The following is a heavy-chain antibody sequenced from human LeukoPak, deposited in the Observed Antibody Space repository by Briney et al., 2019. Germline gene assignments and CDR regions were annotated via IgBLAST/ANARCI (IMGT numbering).Heavy chain of an antibody. D-gene: IGHD4-17*01. V-gene: IGHV1-69*04. CDR3: ARGPKKLTATTSEDSWFDP. Sequence: SVKVSCKASGGTFSSYAINWVRQAPGQGLEWMGRIIPFFDITNYAQKFQGRVTITAGKSTSTVYMDLSSLRSEDTAVYYCARGPKKLTATTSEDSWFDPWGQGTLVTVSS. CDR2: IIPFFDIT. J-gene: IGHJ5*02. CDR1: GGTFSSYA.